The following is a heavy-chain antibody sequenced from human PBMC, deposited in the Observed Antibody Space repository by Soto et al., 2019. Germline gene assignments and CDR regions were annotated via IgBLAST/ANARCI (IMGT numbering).Heavy chain of an antibody. CDR1: GYTFISYA. Sequence: QVQLVQSGAEVKKPGASVKVSCKASGYTFISYAMHWVRQAPGQRLEWMGWINAGNGNTKYSQKFQGRVTITRDTSASTADMELSSLRSEDTAVYYCARGPGGPAGPGDYWGQGTLVTVSS. D-gene: IGHD2-15*01. J-gene: IGHJ4*02. CDR2: INAGNGNT. V-gene: IGHV1-3*01. CDR3: ARGPGGPAGPGDY.